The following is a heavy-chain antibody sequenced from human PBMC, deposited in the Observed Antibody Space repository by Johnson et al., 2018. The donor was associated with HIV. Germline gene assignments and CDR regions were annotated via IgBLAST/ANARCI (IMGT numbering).Heavy chain of an antibody. V-gene: IGHV3-11*04. J-gene: IGHJ3*02. CDR1: GFIFSDYY. CDR2: ISSRGSTI. D-gene: IGHD4-17*01. Sequence: QVQLVESGGVVVQPGGSLRLSCAASGFIFSDYYMSWIRQAPGKGLDWVSYISSRGSTIYYADFVKGRFTISRDTSKNTVYLQMNSLRAEAPAVYYCAELSGYGDYDDGALDIWGQGTLVTVSS. CDR3: AELSGYGDYDDGALDI.